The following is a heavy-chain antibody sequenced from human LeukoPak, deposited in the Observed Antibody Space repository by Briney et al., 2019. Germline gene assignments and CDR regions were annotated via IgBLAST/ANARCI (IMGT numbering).Heavy chain of an antibody. Sequence: GESLKISCKGSGYSFTSYWIGWVRQMPGKGLEWMGIIYPGDSDTRYSPSFQGQVTISADKSISTAYLQWSSLKASDTAMYYCARRTPGAQESSSWYEIDYWGQGTLVTVSS. J-gene: IGHJ4*02. CDR3: ARRTPGAQESSSWYEIDY. CDR2: IYPGDSDT. CDR1: GYSFTSYW. V-gene: IGHV5-51*01. D-gene: IGHD6-13*01.